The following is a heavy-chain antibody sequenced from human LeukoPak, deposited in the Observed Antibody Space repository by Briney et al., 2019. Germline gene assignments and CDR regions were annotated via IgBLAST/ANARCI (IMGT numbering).Heavy chain of an antibody. Sequence: VSVKVSCKASGYTFIGYYLHWVRQAPGPGLEWMGWINPHNGDTNYAQKFQGRVTMTRDTSINTAYMELSRLKSDDTAVYYCATVRDIVVGGGPYYFDYWGQGTLVTVSS. CDR3: ATVRDIVVGGGPYYFDY. CDR2: INPHNGDT. J-gene: IGHJ4*02. D-gene: IGHD2-15*01. V-gene: IGHV1-2*02. CDR1: GYTFIGYY.